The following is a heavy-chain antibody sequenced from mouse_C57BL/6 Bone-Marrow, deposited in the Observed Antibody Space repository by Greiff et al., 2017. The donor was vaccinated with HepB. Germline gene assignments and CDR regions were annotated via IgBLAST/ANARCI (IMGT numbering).Heavy chain of an antibody. D-gene: IGHD2-14*01. J-gene: IGHJ4*01. CDR3: TRYEYAMDY. Sequence: EVQLQQSGAELVRPGASVKLSCTASGFNIKDYYMHWVKQRPEQGLEWIGRIDPEDGDTEYAPKFQGKATMTADTSSNTAYLQLSLLQSEDTAVYYCTRYEYAMDYWGQGTSVTVSS. CDR1: GFNIKDYY. CDR2: IDPEDGDT. V-gene: IGHV14-1*01.